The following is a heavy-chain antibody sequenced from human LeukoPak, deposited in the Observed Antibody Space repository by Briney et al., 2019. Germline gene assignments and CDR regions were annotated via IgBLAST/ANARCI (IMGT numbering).Heavy chain of an antibody. D-gene: IGHD2-21*02. CDR1: GGSFSGYY. CDR2: INHSGST. J-gene: IGHJ5*02. V-gene: IGHV4-34*01. CDR3: ARGRRHIVVVTASGWFDP. Sequence: SETLSLTCAAYGGSFSGYYWSWIRQPPGKGLEWIGEINHSGSTNYNPSLKSRVTISVDTSKNQFSLKLSSVTAADTAVYYCARGRRHIVVVTASGWFDPWGQGTLVTVSS.